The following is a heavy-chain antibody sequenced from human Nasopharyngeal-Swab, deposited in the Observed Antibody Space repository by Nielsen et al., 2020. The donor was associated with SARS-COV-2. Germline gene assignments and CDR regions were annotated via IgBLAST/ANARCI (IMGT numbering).Heavy chain of an antibody. D-gene: IGHD5-18*01. V-gene: IGHV4-61*02. CDR2: IYSSGNS. J-gene: IGHJ4*02. Sequence: SETLSLTCTVSGGSISSGTYYWSWIRQPAGKGLEWIGRIYSSGNSNYNPSLKGRVTISVDTSKNQFSLKLSSVTAADTAVYYCARGQLWLDYWGQGTLVTVSS. CDR3: ARGQLWLDY. CDR1: GGSISSGTYY.